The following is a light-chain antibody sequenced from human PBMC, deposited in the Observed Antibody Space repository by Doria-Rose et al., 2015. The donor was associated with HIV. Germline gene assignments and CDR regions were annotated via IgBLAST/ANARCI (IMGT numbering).Light chain of an antibody. CDR3: HQYGTSWT. J-gene: IGKJ1*01. Sequence: TQSPGPLSLSPGARATLSCLASQSFSSTYLAWYQQKPGQAPSLLIYDGSTRAACIPDRFSASGSGTDLTLTINRLEPEDFALYYCHQYGTSWTFGQGTKVE. CDR1: QSFSSTY. V-gene: IGKV3-20*01. CDR2: DGS.